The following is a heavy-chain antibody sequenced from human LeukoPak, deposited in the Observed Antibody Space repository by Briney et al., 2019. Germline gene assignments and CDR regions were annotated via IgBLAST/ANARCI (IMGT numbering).Heavy chain of an antibody. CDR3: AMTYYYDFSAYPFDY. D-gene: IGHD3-22*01. J-gene: IGHJ4*02. CDR1: GYTFTGYY. CDR2: INPSSGGT. Sequence: ASVKVSCKASGYTFTGYYIHWVRQAPGQGLECMGWINPSSGGTNYAQQFQGRVTMTRDTSISTAYMELSRLRSDDTAVYYCAMTYYYDFSAYPFDYWGQGTLVTVSS. V-gene: IGHV1-2*02.